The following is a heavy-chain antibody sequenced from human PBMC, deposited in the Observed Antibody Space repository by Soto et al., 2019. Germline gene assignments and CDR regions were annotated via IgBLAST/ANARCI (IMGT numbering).Heavy chain of an antibody. D-gene: IGHD2-2*01. CDR2: IDNSGSI. V-gene: IGHV3-11*01. Sequence: PXGSLKLSCSASGPTLSDHVMSWVRQAPGKGLDWVSCIDNSGSIYYADSVKGRFTISRDIAKNSRYLQMNSLTAEDTAVYYCARDPQRGDGHNFDDWAQGSLVTVSS. CDR1: GPTLSDHV. CDR3: ARDPQRGDGHNFDD. J-gene: IGHJ4*02.